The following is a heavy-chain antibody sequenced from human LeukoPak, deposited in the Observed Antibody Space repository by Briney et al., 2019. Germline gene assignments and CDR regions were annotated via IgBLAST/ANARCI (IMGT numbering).Heavy chain of an antibody. CDR2: IIPILGIA. V-gene: IGHV1-69*04. CDR3: AREWDHRSYFDY. D-gene: IGHD1-26*01. J-gene: IGHJ4*02. CDR1: GGTFSSYA. Sequence: SVKVSCKASGGTFSSYAISWVRQAPGQGLEWMGRIIPILGIANYAQKFQGRVTITADKSTSTAYMELSSLRSEDTAVYYCAREWDHRSYFDYWGQGTLVTASS.